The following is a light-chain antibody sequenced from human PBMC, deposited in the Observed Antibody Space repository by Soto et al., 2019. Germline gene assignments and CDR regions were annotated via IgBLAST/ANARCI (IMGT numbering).Light chain of an antibody. CDR1: QAISTY. V-gene: IGKV1-27*01. CDR2: AAS. Sequence: DIQMTQSPSSLSASVGDRVTITCRASQAISTYLAWYQQKPGKVPKLLIYAASTLQSGVPSRFSGSGSGTDLTLTTSSLQPEDVATYYCQKYTSAPLTFGPGTTVVIK. J-gene: IGKJ3*01. CDR3: QKYTSAPLT.